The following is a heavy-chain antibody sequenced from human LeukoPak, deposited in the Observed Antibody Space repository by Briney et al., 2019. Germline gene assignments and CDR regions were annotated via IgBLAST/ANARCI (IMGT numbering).Heavy chain of an antibody. V-gene: IGHV3-21*01. CDR3: ARACSAAGTCYGMDV. CDR1: GFTFSSYS. Sequence: GGSLRLSCAASGFTFSSYSMNWVRQAPGKGLGWVSSISSSSSYIYYADSVKGRFTISRDNAKNSLYLQMNSLRAEDTAVSYCARACSAAGTCYGMDVWGQGTTVTVSS. CDR2: ISSSSSYI. J-gene: IGHJ6*02. D-gene: IGHD6-13*01.